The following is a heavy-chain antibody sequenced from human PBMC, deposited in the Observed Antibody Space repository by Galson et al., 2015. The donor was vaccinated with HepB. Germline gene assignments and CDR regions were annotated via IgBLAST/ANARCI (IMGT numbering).Heavy chain of an antibody. Sequence: LRLSCAGSGFTFSSYEMNWVRQAPGKGLEWVSYISGSGGTKYYADSLKGRFTISRDNTKNSLYLQMNSLRDDDTAIYYCARDLGYYETIAFDPWGQGTLVTVSS. D-gene: IGHD3-22*01. V-gene: IGHV3-48*03. CDR3: ARDLGYYETIAFDP. J-gene: IGHJ5*02. CDR2: ISGSGGTK. CDR1: GFTFSSYE.